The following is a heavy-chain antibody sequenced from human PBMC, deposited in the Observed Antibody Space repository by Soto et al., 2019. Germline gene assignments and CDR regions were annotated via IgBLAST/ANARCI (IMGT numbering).Heavy chain of an antibody. J-gene: IGHJ4*02. D-gene: IGHD6-13*01. V-gene: IGHV3-30*18. CDR1: GFTFSSYN. CDR2: ISNDGGNK. CDR3: AKDKGITAQKYYFDY. Sequence: PGGSLRLSCAASGFTFSSYNMHWVRQAPGKGLEWVALISNDGGNKHYADSVKGRFTSSRDNSKNTLYLQMNSLRTEDTAVYYCAKDKGITAQKYYFDYWGQGTLVTVSS.